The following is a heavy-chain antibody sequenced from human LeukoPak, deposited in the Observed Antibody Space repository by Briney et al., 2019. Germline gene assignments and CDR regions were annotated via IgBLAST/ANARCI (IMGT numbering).Heavy chain of an antibody. J-gene: IGHJ4*02. Sequence: GGSLRLSCAASGFTFSSYDMHWVRQAPGKGLEWVAVMWSDGSNKYHADSVKGRFTVSRDNSKNTLYLQMNSLRAEDTAVYYCARNSALDYWGQGTLVTVSS. CDR1: GFTFSSYD. CDR2: MWSDGSNK. V-gene: IGHV3-33*01. D-gene: IGHD2/OR15-2a*01. CDR3: ARNSALDY.